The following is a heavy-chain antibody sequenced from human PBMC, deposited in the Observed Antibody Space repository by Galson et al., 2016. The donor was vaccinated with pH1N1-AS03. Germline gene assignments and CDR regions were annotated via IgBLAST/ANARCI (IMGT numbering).Heavy chain of an antibody. CDR3: ARPAHDFGRPYHMDF. CDR1: GFTFRSFG. D-gene: IGHD3/OR15-3a*01. CDR2: IWYDGSKE. J-gene: IGHJ6*02. Sequence: SLRLSCAASGFTFRSFGMHWVRQAPGKGLEWVAVIWYDGSKEEYADSVKGRFTISRDNSKNTLFLQMKSLGVEDTSVYYCARPAHDFGRPYHMDFWGQGTTVTVSS. V-gene: IGHV3-33*01.